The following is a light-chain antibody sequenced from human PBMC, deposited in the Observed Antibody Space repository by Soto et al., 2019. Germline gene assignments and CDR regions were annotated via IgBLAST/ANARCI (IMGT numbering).Light chain of an antibody. CDR3: TSFTSSSTWV. J-gene: IGLJ3*02. V-gene: IGLV2-14*02. CDR1: NSDLGSYNL. Sequence: QSALTQPASVSGSPGQSITISCTGTNSDLGSYNLVSWFQQHPGKVPKVMIYEVSNRPSGVSNRFSGSKSGYTASLTISELQAEDEADYYCTSFTSSSTWVFGGGTKLTVL. CDR2: EVS.